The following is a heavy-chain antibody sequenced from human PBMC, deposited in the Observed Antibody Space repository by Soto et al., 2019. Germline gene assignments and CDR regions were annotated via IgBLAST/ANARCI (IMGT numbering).Heavy chain of an antibody. CDR2: INHSGST. CDR1: GGSFSGYY. V-gene: IGHV4-34*01. J-gene: IGHJ4*02. CDR3: ARSKGRMKVYYDILTGKSYYFDY. D-gene: IGHD3-9*01. Sequence: QVQLQQWGAGLLKPSETLSLTCAVYGGSFSGYYWSWIRQPPGKGLEWIGEINHSGSTNYNPSLKSRVTISVDTSKNQFSLKLSSVTAADAAVYYCARSKGRMKVYYDILTGKSYYFDYWGQGTLVTVSS.